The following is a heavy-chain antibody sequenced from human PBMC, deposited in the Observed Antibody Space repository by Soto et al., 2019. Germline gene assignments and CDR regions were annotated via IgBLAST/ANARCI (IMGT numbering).Heavy chain of an antibody. Sequence: PSETLSLTCTVSGGSISSGNNYWSWIRQHPGKGLEWIGYIYYSGSTYYNPSLKSRVTISVDTSKNQFSLKLSSVTAADTAVYYCARTSYDSSGTAADPWDQGTLVTVSS. CDR3: ARTSYDSSGTAADP. CDR2: IYYSGST. J-gene: IGHJ5*02. CDR1: GGSISSGNNY. D-gene: IGHD3-22*01. V-gene: IGHV4-31*03.